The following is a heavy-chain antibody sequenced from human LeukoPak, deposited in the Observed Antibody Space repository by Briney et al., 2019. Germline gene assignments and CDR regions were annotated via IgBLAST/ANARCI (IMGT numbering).Heavy chain of an antibody. CDR2: ISGSGGST. D-gene: IGHD3-22*01. CDR3: AKSTKLYYYDSSGYYYFDY. CDR1: GFTFSSYA. J-gene: IGHJ4*02. V-gene: IGHV3-23*01. Sequence: GGSLRLSCAASGFTFSSYAMSWVRQAPGEGLEWVSAISGSGGSTYYADSVKGRFTISRDNSKNTLYLQMNSLRAEDTAVYYCAKSTKLYYYDSSGYYYFDYWGQGTLVTVSS.